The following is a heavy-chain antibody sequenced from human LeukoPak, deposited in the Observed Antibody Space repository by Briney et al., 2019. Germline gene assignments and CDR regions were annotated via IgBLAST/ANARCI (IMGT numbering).Heavy chain of an antibody. CDR1: GFIFDDHA. V-gene: IGHV3-9*01. D-gene: IGHD1-26*01. CDR3: ARGGSYFDY. CDR2: ISWDSDTS. J-gene: IGHJ4*02. Sequence: GGSLRLSCAASGFIFDDHAMHWVRQAPGKGLEWVSGISWDSDTSGYADSVKGRFTISRDNAKNSLYLQMNSLRAEDTAVYYCARGGSYFDYWGQGTLVTVSS.